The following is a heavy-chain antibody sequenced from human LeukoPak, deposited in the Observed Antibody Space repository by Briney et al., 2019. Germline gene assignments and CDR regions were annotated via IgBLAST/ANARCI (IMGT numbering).Heavy chain of an antibody. CDR3: ARGGQITIFAVVTRPNWFDP. CDR2: IYYSGST. CDR1: GGSISSGGYY. V-gene: IGHV4-31*03. D-gene: IGHD3-3*01. J-gene: IGHJ5*02. Sequence: PSETLSLTCTVSGGSISSGGYYWSWIRQHPGKGLEWIGYIYYSGSTYYNPSLKSRVTISVDTSKNQFSLKLSSVTAADTAVYYCARGGQITIFAVVTRPNWFDPWGQGTLVTVSS.